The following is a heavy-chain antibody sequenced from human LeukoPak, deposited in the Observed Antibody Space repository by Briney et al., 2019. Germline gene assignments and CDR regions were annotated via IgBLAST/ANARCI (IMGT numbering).Heavy chain of an antibody. CDR1: GYSISSGYY. V-gene: IGHV4-4*07. J-gene: IGHJ4*02. Sequence: SETLSLTCTVSGYSISSGYYWSWIRQPAGKGLEWIGRIYTSGSTNYNPSLKSRVTMSVDTSKNQFSLKLSSVTAADTAVYYCARGRFGEFLDYWGQGTLVTVSS. CDR3: ARGRFGEFLDY. CDR2: IYTSGST. D-gene: IGHD3-10*01.